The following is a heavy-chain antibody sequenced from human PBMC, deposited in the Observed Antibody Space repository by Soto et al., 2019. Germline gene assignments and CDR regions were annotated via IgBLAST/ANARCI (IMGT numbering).Heavy chain of an antibody. Sequence: GASVKVSCKASGGTFSSYAISWVRQAPGQGLEWMGWISAYNGNTNYAQKLQGRVTMTTDTSTSTAYMELRSLRSDDTAVYYCARDMTTVTKYYYYYMDVWGKGTTVTSP. CDR3: ARDMTTVTKYYYYYMDV. J-gene: IGHJ6*03. V-gene: IGHV1-18*01. CDR2: ISAYNGNT. D-gene: IGHD4-17*01. CDR1: GGTFSSYA.